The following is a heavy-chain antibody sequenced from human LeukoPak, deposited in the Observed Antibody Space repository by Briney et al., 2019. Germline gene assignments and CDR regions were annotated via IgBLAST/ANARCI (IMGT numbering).Heavy chain of an antibody. CDR1: GFTLTNYA. V-gene: IGHV3-23*01. CDR2: ISANGDIA. CDR3: VKDQHGRIYGVGVD. J-gene: IGHJ4*02. Sequence: GGSLRLSCAASGFTLTNYAMSWVRQAPGKGLEWVSGISANGDIAYYGDSMKGRFTMSRDNSKNTLYVQMNSLRAEDTAIYYCVKDQHGRIYGVGVDWGQGTLVTVSS. D-gene: IGHD5-12*01.